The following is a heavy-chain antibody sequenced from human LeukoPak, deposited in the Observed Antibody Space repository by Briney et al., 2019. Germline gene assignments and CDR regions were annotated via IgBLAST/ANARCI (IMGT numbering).Heavy chain of an antibody. CDR1: ESXFSNFA. D-gene: IGHD3-22*01. J-gene: IGHJ3*02. V-gene: IGHV3-23*01. Sequence: GGSLRLSCAASESXFSNFAMSWVRQAPGKGLEWVSTISGSGDNTYYADSVKGRFTISRDNSKNTLSLHMNTLRAEDTAVYYCAKDLLQTFFFDSSGYYSDAFGMWGQGTMVTVSP. CDR2: ISGSGDNT. CDR3: AKDLLQTFFFDSSGYYSDAFGM.